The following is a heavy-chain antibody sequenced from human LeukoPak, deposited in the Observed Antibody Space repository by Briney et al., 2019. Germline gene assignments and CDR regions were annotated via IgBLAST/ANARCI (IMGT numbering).Heavy chain of an antibody. CDR3: ARDLPYGSGSYYTRNIRGNFDY. CDR2: IIPVLGAA. J-gene: IGHJ4*02. V-gene: IGHV1-69*13. D-gene: IGHD3-10*01. CDR1: GGFLNTHA. Sequence: ASVKVSCKASGGFLNTHAITWVRQAPGEGLEWLGGIIPVLGAAHSAQSFQGRVTITADESTSTAYMELSSLRSEDTAVYYCARDLPYGSGSYYTRNIRGNFDYWGQGTLVTVSS.